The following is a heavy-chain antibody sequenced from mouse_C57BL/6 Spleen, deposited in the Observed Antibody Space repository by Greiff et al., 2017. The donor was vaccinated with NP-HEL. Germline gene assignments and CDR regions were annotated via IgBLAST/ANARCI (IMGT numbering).Heavy chain of an antibody. V-gene: IGHV2-2*01. CDR1: GFSLTSYG. CDR2: IWSGGST. D-gene: IGHD2-1*01. CDR3: ARNYVYYGNSRAMDY. Sequence: VQLKESGPGLVQPSQSLSITCTVSGFSLTSYGVHWVRQSPGKGLEWLGVIWSGGSTDYNAAFISRLSISRDNSKSQVFFKMNSLQADDTAIYYCARNYVYYGNSRAMDYWGQGTSVTVSS. J-gene: IGHJ4*01.